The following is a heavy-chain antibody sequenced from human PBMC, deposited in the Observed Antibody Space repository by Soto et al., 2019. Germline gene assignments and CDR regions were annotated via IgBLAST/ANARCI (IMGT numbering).Heavy chain of an antibody. CDR3: ARGGWDSSGGQEVGFAP. CDR2: MNPNSGNT. Sequence: ASVKVSCKASGYTFTSYDINWVRQATGQGLEWMGWMNPNSGNTGYAQKFQGRVTTTRNTSISTAYVELSSLRSEDTAVYYCARGGWDSSGGQEVGFAPWGRGTLDTVSA. J-gene: IGHJ5*02. V-gene: IGHV1-8*01. CDR1: GYTFTSYD. D-gene: IGHD6-25*01.